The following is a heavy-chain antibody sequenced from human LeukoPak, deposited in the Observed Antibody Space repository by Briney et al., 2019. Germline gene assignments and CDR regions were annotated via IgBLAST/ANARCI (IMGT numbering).Heavy chain of an antibody. CDR2: IKQDGSEK. Sequence: GGSLRLSCAASGFTFSSYWLSWGRQAPGKGLEWVANIKQDGSEKYYVDSAKGRFTISRDNAKKSLYLQMNSLRIEDTAVYYCATDGSPFESWGQGTLVTVSS. V-gene: IGHV3-7*01. CDR1: GFTFSSYW. D-gene: IGHD5-12*01. J-gene: IGHJ4*02. CDR3: ATDGSPFES.